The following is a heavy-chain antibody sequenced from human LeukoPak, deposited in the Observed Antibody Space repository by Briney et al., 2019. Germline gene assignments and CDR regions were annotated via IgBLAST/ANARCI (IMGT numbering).Heavy chain of an antibody. J-gene: IGHJ1*01. V-gene: IGHV4-59*08. D-gene: IGHD3-22*01. CDR2: IYYSGST. CDR1: GGSISSYY. CDR3: ARAVDSSAFSAFQH. Sequence: SETLSLTCTVSGGSISSYYWSWIRQPPGKGLEWIGYIYYSGSTNYNPSLKSRVTISVDTSKNQFSLKLNSVTAADTAVYYCARAVDSSAFSAFQHWGQGTLVTVSS.